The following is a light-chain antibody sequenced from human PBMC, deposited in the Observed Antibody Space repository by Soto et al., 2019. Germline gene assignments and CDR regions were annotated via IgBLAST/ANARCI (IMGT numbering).Light chain of an antibody. Sequence: IVFTQSPCTLSLSQGERATLSCRASQSVSNNYLAWYQQKPGQAPRLLIYGASNRATGIPDRFSGSGSGTDFTLTISRLEPEDFAVFYCQHYDSLPITFGQGTRLAIK. J-gene: IGKJ5*01. CDR3: QHYDSLPIT. CDR1: QSVSNNY. CDR2: GAS. V-gene: IGKV3-20*01.